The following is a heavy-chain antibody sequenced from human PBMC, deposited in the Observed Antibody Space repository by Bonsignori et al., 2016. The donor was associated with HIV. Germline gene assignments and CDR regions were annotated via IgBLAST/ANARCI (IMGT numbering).Heavy chain of an antibody. D-gene: IGHD5-18*01. V-gene: IGHV3-23*01. J-gene: IGHJ4*02. Sequence: GGSLRLSCAASGFTFRTYAMTWVRQAPGKGLEWVSDIDDSGDTTYYADSVKGRFAISRDNSKNTVFLQMNSLSAEDTAVYYCAKRGYTYGLSDSLDYWGRGNPGHRLL. CDR2: IDDSGDTT. CDR3: AKRGYTYGLSDSLDY. CDR1: GFTFRTYA.